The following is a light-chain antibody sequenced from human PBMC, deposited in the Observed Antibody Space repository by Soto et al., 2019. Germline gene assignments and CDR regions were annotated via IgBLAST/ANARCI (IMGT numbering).Light chain of an antibody. J-gene: IGLJ1*01. CDR2: GVT. CDR1: HNDIGTYDY. V-gene: IGLV2-14*01. Sequence: QSALTRPTGVSGSPGQSISVCCTGNHNDIGTYDYVSWYQQHPGRAPRLLIYGVTTRPSGISDRFSASKSGLTASLTISGLQPEDEADYYCSSFTSDRIYVFGPGTRSPS. CDR3: SSFTSDRIYV.